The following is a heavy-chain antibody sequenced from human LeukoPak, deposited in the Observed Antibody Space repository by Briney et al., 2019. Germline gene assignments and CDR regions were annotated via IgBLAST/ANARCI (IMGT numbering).Heavy chain of an antibody. Sequence: GGSLRLSCAASGIXFSTYGIHWVRQAPGKGLEWVAVVSYDGSNTYYGDSVKGRFTISRDNSKNTLYLQMNSLRAEDTAVYYCAKGRYSGSGSYSGFDYWGQGTLVTVSS. CDR1: GIXFSTYG. D-gene: IGHD3-10*01. CDR2: VSYDGSNT. CDR3: AKGRYSGSGSYSGFDY. J-gene: IGHJ4*02. V-gene: IGHV3-30*18.